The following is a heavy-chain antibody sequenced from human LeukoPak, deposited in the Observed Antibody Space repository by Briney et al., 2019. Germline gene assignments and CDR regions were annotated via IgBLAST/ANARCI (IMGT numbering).Heavy chain of an antibody. CDR2: ISYDGSNK. CDR3: AKDRQWLARNGFGSLDY. CDR1: GFTFSSYG. J-gene: IGHJ4*02. D-gene: IGHD6-19*01. V-gene: IGHV3-30*18. Sequence: HPGGSLRLSCAASGFTFSSYGMHWVRQAPGKGLEWVAVISYDGSNKYYAGSVKGRFTISRDNSKNTLYLQMNSLRAEDTAVYYCAKDRQWLARNGFGSLDYWGQGTLVTVSS.